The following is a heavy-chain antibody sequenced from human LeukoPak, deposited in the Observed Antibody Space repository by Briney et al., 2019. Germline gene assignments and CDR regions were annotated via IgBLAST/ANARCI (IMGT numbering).Heavy chain of an antibody. V-gene: IGHV4-39*07. CDR3: ASCSGGSCYLLANAFEI. D-gene: IGHD2-15*01. CDR2: LYYTGST. Sequence: KTSETLSLTCTVSGGSISSSSYYWGWIRPPPGQGLEWIGSLYYTGSTSYNSSLKSRVTMSVDTSKNQFSLKLNSVTAADTAVYYCASCSGGSCYLLANAFEIWGQGTMVTVSS. J-gene: IGHJ3*02. CDR1: GGSISSSSYY.